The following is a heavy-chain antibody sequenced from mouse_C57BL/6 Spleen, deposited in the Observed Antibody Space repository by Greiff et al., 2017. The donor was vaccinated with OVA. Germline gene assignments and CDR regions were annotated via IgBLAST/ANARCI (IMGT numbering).Heavy chain of an antibody. CDR2: IYPNSGGT. J-gene: IGHJ2*01. CDR3: ARRGVISTGYFDY. V-gene: IGHV1-72*01. D-gene: IGHD1-1*01. CDR1: GYTFTSYW. Sequence: QVQLQQPGAELVKPGASVKLSCKASGYTFTSYWMHWVKQRPGRGLEWIGRIYPNSGGTKYNEKFKSKATLTVDKPSSTAYMQLSSLTSEDSAVDYCARRGVISTGYFDYWGQGTTLTVSA.